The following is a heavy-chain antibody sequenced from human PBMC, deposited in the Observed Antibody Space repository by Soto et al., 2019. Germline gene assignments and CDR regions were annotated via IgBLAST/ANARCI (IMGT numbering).Heavy chain of an antibody. CDR3: AKVSDNGAQRPGVYSDY. Sequence: EVQLLESGGGLVQPGGSLRLSCAASGFTFSSYAMSWVRQAPGKGLEWVSAISGSGGSTYYADSVKGRFTISRDNSKNTLYLQMNSLRAEDTAVYYCAKVSDNGAQRPGVYSDYWGQGTLVTVSS. V-gene: IGHV3-23*01. J-gene: IGHJ4*02. D-gene: IGHD4-17*01. CDR1: GFTFSSYA. CDR2: ISGSGGST.